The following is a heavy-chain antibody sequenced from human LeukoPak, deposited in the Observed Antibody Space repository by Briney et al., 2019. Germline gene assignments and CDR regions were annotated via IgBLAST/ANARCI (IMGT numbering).Heavy chain of an antibody. CDR1: GYTFSTYV. CDR2: ISPYNGNT. J-gene: IGHJ6*03. V-gene: IGHV1-18*01. Sequence: GASVKVSCKASGYTFSTYVITWVRQAPGQGLEWLGWISPYNGNTNYTQKLQGRITMTTDTSTSTAYMGLRSLRSDDTAVYYCARPAMPYYAFWSDSYLDVWGKGTTVTVSS. D-gene: IGHD3-3*01. CDR3: ARPAMPYYAFWSDSYLDV.